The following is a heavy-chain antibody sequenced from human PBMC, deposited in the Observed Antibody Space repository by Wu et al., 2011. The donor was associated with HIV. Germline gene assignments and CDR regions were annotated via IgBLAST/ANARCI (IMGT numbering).Heavy chain of an antibody. CDR3: ARCIFAGVTTGNWFDP. CDR2: MNPNSGDT. Sequence: QVQLVQSGAEVKKPGAPVKVACKASGYIFSTFDINWVRQATGQGLEWMGWMNPNSGDTGYAQKFEGRVTMTRNTSASTAYMELSSLRFDDTAVYYCARCIFAGVTTGNWFDPGAREPWSPSPQ. CDR1: GYIFSTFD. J-gene: IGHJ5*02. D-gene: IGHD3-16*01. V-gene: IGHV1-8*02.